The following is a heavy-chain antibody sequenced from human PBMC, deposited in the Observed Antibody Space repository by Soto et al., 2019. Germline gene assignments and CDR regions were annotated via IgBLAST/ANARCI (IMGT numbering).Heavy chain of an antibody. D-gene: IGHD1-1*01. CDR3: ARRYGNYAMDV. V-gene: IGHV3-21*01. CDR1: GFTFSSYS. Sequence: ESGGGLVKPGGSLRLSCAASGFTFSSYSMNWVRQAPGKGLEWVSSIRSSSEHIYHADSVKGRFTISRDNAENSLYLQMNSLRAEDTAVYYCARRYGNYAMDVWGQGTTVTVSS. CDR2: IRSSSEHI. J-gene: IGHJ6*02.